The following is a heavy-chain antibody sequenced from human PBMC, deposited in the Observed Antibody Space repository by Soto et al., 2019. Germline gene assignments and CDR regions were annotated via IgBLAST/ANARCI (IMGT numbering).Heavy chain of an antibody. CDR2: ISAHNGNT. Sequence: QVHLVQSGAEVKKSGASVKVSCKGSGYAFTTYGITWVRQAPGQGLEWMAWISAHNGNTDDAQKLQGRVTVTRDTSTSTAYMVLGSLRSDDTAVYSCARGRYGDYWGQGALVTVSS. J-gene: IGHJ4*02. CDR1: GYAFTTYG. CDR3: ARGRYGDY. V-gene: IGHV1-18*01. D-gene: IGHD1-1*01.